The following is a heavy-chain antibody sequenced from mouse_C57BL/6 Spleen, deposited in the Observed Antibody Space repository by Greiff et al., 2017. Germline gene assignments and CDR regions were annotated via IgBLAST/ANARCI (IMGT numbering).Heavy chain of an antibody. CDR1: GYTFTDYE. D-gene: IGHD2-4*01. J-gene: IGHJ4*01. V-gene: IGHV1-15*01. CDR3: TDYDGTFYAMDY. CDR2: IDPETGGT. Sequence: VKLMESGAELVRPGASVTLSCKASGYTFTDYEMHWVKQTPVHGLEWIGAIDPETGGTAYNQKFKGKAILTADKSSSTAYMELRSLTSEDSAVYYCTDYDGTFYAMDYWGQGTSVTVSS.